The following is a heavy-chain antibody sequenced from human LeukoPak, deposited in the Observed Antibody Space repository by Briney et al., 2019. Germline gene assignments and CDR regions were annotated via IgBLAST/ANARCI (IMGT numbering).Heavy chain of an antibody. CDR2: ISWNSGSI. J-gene: IGHJ5*02. V-gene: IGHV3-9*01. Sequence: PGRSLRLSCAASGFTFDDYAMHWVRQAPGKGLEWVSGISWNSGSIGYADSVKGRFTISRDNSKNTLYLQMNSLRAEDTAVYYCAKDRHEHSSDSTLNWFDPWGQGTLVTVSS. D-gene: IGHD3-22*01. CDR3: AKDRHEHSSDSTLNWFDP. CDR1: GFTFDDYA.